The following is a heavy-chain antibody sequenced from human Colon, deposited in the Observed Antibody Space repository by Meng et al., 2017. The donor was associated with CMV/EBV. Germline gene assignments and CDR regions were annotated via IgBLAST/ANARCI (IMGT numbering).Heavy chain of an antibody. CDR2: ISYDGSSE. V-gene: IGHV3-30-3*01. CDR1: ALTFSGYA. Sequence: GESLKISCAASALTFSGYAMHWVRQAPGKGLEWVAVISYDGSSEYYGDSVKGRFTVSRDDAKNSLYLQMDSPRAEDTAVYYCARAPGNYLSPYYFDFWGQGTLVTVSS. J-gene: IGHJ4*02. CDR3: ARAPGNYLSPYYFDF. D-gene: IGHD1-14*01.